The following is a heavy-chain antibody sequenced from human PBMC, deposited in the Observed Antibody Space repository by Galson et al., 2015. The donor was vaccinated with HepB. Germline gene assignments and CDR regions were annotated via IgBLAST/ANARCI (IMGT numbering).Heavy chain of an antibody. CDR3: AREASSGYYYFDY. V-gene: IGHV3-66*01. Sequence: SLRLSCAASGFTVSSNYMTWVRQAPGKGLEWVSTLYRGGSTYYADSVKGRFTISRDNSKNTLFLQMNSLRAEDTAVYYCAREASSGYYYFDYWGQGTLVTVPS. D-gene: IGHD6-19*01. CDR2: LYRGGST. CDR1: GFTVSSNY. J-gene: IGHJ4*02.